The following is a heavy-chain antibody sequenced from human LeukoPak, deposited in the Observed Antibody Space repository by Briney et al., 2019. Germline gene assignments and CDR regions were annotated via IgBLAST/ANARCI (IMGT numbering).Heavy chain of an antibody. V-gene: IGHV1-18*01. D-gene: IGHD2-15*01. J-gene: IGHJ6*02. Sequence: GASVKVSCKASGYTFTSYGISWVRQAPGQGLEWMGWISAYNGNTNYAQKLQGRVTMTTDTSTGTAYMELRSLRSDDTAVYYCARDGYCSGGSCYVGGMDVWGQGTTVTVSS. CDR3: ARDGYCSGGSCYVGGMDV. CDR2: ISAYNGNT. CDR1: GYTFTSYG.